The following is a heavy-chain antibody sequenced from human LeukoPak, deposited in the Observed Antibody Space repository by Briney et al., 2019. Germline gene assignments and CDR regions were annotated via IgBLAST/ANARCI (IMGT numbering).Heavy chain of an antibody. CDR3: AKDLSHYYGSGSP. D-gene: IGHD3-10*01. Sequence: GGSLRLSCAVSGFTFSDHYIDWVRQAPGKGLEWVAFIRYDGSNKYYADSVKGRFTISRDNSKNTLYLQMNSLRAEDTAVYYCAKDLSHYYGSGSPWGQGTLVTVSS. V-gene: IGHV3-30*02. J-gene: IGHJ5*02. CDR1: GFTFSDHY. CDR2: IRYDGSNK.